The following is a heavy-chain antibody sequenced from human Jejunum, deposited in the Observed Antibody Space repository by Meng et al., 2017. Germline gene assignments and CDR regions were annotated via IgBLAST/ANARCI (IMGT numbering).Heavy chain of an antibody. CDR3: TRDNVARATMLLYFSDVFDV. CDR1: RSCLGDTG. Sequence: GESLKISCPASRSCLGDTGLNWFRQAPGKGLEWVGFIRSKPYGGTTEYAASVRGRFSISRDDSRSVAYLQLHSLNTEGTAVYYCTRDNVARATMLLYFSDVFDVWGHGTMVTVSS. D-gene: IGHD3-10*02. V-gene: IGHV3-49*03. J-gene: IGHJ3*01. CDR2: IRSKPYGGTT.